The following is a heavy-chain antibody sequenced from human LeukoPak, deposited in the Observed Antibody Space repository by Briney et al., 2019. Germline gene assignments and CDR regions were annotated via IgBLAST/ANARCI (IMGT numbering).Heavy chain of an antibody. J-gene: IGHJ6*03. Sequence: SQTLSLTCTVSGGSISSGSYYWSWIRQPAGKGLEWIGRIYTSGSTNYNPSLKSRVTISVDTSMNQFSLKLSSVTAADTAVYYCARDLTYYDILTGYYYYMDVWGKGTTVTVSS. D-gene: IGHD3-9*01. CDR2: IYTSGST. V-gene: IGHV4-61*02. CDR3: ARDLTYYDILTGYYYYMDV. CDR1: GGSISSGSYY.